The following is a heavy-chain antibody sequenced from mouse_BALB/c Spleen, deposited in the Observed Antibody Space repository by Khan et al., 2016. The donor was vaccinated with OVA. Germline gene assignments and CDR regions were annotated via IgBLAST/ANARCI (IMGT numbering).Heavy chain of an antibody. CDR2: IWSDGHT. CDR1: GFSLTSYG. V-gene: IGHV2-6-1*01. J-gene: IGHJ1*01. CDR3: ARRGYYGNYGPYFDV. Sequence: QVQLKESGPGLVAPSQSLSITCTISGFSLTSYGVHWVRQPPGKGLEWLVVIWSDGHTTYNSALKSRLSISKDNSKSQVFLKMNSLQTDDTAMYYCARRGYYGNYGPYFDVGGAGTTVTVSS. D-gene: IGHD2-1*01.